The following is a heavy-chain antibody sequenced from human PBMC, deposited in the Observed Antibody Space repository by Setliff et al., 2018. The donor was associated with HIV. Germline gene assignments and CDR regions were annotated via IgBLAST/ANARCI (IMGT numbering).Heavy chain of an antibody. CDR3: ARHRASSSGFPLDF. J-gene: IGHJ4*02. V-gene: IGHV4-34*01. D-gene: IGHD6-6*01. Sequence: SETLSLTCAVYGESFNTYFWSWIRQPPGKEPEWIGSINHSGNTYYYPSLKSRVTMSVDTSKNQFSLRLSSVTATDTAVYYCARHRASSSGFPLDFWGQGILVTVSS. CDR2: INHSGNT. CDR1: GESFNTYF.